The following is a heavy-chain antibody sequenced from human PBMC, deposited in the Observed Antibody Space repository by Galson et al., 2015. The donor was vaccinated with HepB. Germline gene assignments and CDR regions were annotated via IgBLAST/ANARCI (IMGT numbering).Heavy chain of an antibody. V-gene: IGHV5-51*01. CDR3: ARHQGAMDV. Sequence: QSGAEVKKPGESLKISCKGSGYNFMTYWIGWVRQMPGKGLEWMGVIYPGDSDIRYSPSFQGQVTISADRSIRTAYLQWSNLKASDPAMDYCARHQGAMDVWGQGTTVTVSS. CDR1: GYNFMTYW. J-gene: IGHJ6*02. CDR2: IYPGDSDI. D-gene: IGHD4/OR15-4a*01.